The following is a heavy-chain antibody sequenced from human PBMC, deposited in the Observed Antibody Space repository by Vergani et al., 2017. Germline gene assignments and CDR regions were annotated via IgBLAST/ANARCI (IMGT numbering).Heavy chain of an antibody. CDR3: ARAPEGDFWSGYYEDWFDP. D-gene: IGHD3-3*01. V-gene: IGHV4-31*03. CDR1: GGSISSGGYY. J-gene: IGHJ5*02. CDR2: IYYSGST. Sequence: QVQLPESGPGLVKPSQTLSLTCTVSGGSISSGGYYWSWTRQHPGKGLGWIGYIYYSGSTDYNPSLKSRVTISVDTSKNPFSLKRSSVTAAETAVYYCARAPEGDFWSGYYEDWFDPWGQGTLVTVSS.